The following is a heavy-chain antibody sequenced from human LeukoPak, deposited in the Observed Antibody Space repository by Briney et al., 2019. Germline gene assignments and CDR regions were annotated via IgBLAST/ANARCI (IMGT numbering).Heavy chain of an antibody. CDR1: GGTFSSYA. D-gene: IGHD5-12*01. CDR2: IIPIFGTA. V-gene: IGHV1-69*13. Sequence: ASVKVSCKASGGTFSSYAISWVRQAPGQGLEWMGGIIPIFGTANYAQKFQGRVTITADESTSTAYMELSSLRSEDTAVYYCASERDIVATPQSRSDAFDIWGQGTMVTVSS. CDR3: ASERDIVATPQSRSDAFDI. J-gene: IGHJ3*02.